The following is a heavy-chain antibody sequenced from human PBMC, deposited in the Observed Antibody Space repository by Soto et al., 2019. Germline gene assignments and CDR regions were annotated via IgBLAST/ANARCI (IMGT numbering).Heavy chain of an antibody. Sequence: SVKVSCKASGGTFSSYRINWVRQAPGQGLEWVGGIVPIYRTADYAQKFQGRVTITADESARTSYMELRGLKSQDTAVYYCVRDSGAKLSSSWGQGTLVTVSS. CDR3: VRDSGAKLSSS. CDR2: IVPIYRTA. J-gene: IGHJ4*02. V-gene: IGHV1-69*13. CDR1: GGTFSSYR. D-gene: IGHD6-13*01.